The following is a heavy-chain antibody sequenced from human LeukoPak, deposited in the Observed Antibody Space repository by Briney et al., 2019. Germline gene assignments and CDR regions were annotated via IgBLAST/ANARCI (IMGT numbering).Heavy chain of an antibody. V-gene: IGHV3-23*01. Sequence: GGTPRLSCAASGFTFSSYGMSWVRQAPGKGLEWVSAISGSGGSTYYADSVKGRFTISRDNSKNTLYLQMNSLRAEDTAVYYCAGSSSSPHYYYYYMDVWGKGTTVTVSS. CDR1: GFTFSSYG. CDR3: AGSSSSPHYYYYYMDV. D-gene: IGHD6-6*01. CDR2: ISGSGGST. J-gene: IGHJ6*03.